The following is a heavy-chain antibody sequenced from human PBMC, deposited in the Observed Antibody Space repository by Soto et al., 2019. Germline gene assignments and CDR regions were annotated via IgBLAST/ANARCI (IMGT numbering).Heavy chain of an antibody. Sequence: GGSLRLSCAASGFTFSSYAMSWVRQAPGKGLEWVSAISGSGGSTYYADSVKGRFTISRDNSKNTLYLQMNSLRAEDTAVYYCAKRAEDIVVVTHQLFDYWGQGTLVTVSS. CDR2: ISGSGGST. CDR3: AKRAEDIVVVTHQLFDY. J-gene: IGHJ4*02. CDR1: GFTFSSYA. D-gene: IGHD2-15*01. V-gene: IGHV3-23*01.